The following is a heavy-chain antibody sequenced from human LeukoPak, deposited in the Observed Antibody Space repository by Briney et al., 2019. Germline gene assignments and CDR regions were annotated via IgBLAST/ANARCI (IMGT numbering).Heavy chain of an antibody. CDR1: GGSFSGYY. J-gene: IGHJ3*02. CDR2: INHSGST. CDR3: ARDLVTVTKGFDI. V-gene: IGHV4-34*01. D-gene: IGHD4-17*01. Sequence: SETPSLTCAVYGGSFSGYYWSWIRQPPGKGLEWIGEINHSGSTNYNPSLKSRVTISIDTSKNEFSLKLTSVTAADTAVYYCARDLVTVTKGFDIWGQGTMVTVSS.